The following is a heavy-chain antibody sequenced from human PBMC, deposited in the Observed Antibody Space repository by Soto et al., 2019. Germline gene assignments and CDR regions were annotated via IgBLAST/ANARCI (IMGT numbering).Heavy chain of an antibody. V-gene: IGHV3-23*01. Sequence: VGSLRLSCAASGFTFSSYAMSWVRQAPGKGLEWVSAISGSGGSTYYADSVKGRFTISRDNSKNTLYLQMNSLRAEDTAVYYCATYYYDSSGYPDAFDIWGQRTMVTVSS. CDR2: ISGSGGST. CDR1: GFTFSSYA. J-gene: IGHJ3*02. CDR3: ATYYYDSSGYPDAFDI. D-gene: IGHD3-22*01.